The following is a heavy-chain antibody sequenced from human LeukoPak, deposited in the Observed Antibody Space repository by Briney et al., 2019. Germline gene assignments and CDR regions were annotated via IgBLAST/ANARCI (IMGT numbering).Heavy chain of an antibody. J-gene: IGHJ4*02. CDR3: AILSGYSYGYMGY. V-gene: IGHV1-69*06. Sequence: ASVKVSCKASGGTFTSYAISWVRQAPGQGLEWMGGIIPIFGTANYAQKFQGRVTITADKSTSTAYMELSSLRSEDTAVYYCAILSGYSYGYMGYWGQGTLVTVSS. CDR1: GGTFTSYA. D-gene: IGHD5-18*01. CDR2: IIPIFGTA.